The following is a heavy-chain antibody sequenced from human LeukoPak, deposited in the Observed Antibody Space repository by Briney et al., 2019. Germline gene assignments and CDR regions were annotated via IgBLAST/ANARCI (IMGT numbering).Heavy chain of an antibody. J-gene: IGHJ4*02. CDR1: GGSFSGYY. Sequence: SETLSLTCAVYGGSFSGYYWSWIRQPPGKGLEWIGEINHSGSTNYNPSLKSRVTISVDTSKNQFSLKLSSVTAADTAVYYCARMYYDFWSGYPYYFDYWGQGTLVTVSS. CDR3: ARMYYDFWSGYPYYFDY. D-gene: IGHD3-3*01. V-gene: IGHV4-34*01. CDR2: INHSGST.